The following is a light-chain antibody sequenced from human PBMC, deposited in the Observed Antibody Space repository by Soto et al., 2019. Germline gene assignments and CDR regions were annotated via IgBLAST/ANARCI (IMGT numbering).Light chain of an antibody. V-gene: IGKV3-20*01. Sequence: EIVLTQSPGTLSLSPGERATLSCRASQTVSSNSLAWYHQKPGQAPRLLIYAASSRATGIPDRFSGSGSGTDFTLTISRLEPEDFAVYYCQLYGSSARTLGQGTKVDIK. CDR2: AAS. CDR3: QLYGSSART. J-gene: IGKJ1*01. CDR1: QTVSSNS.